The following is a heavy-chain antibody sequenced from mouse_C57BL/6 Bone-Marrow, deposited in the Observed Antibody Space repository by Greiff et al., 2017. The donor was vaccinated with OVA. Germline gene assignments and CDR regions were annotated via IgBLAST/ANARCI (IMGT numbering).Heavy chain of an antibody. D-gene: IGHD3-2*02. V-gene: IGHV1-81*01. CDR1: GYTFTSYG. CDR2: IYPRSGNT. CDR3: ARVLRLKYYFDY. J-gene: IGHJ2*01. Sequence: VQLQQSGAELARPGASVKLSCKASGYTFTSYGISWVKQRTGQGLEWIGEIYPRSGNTYYNAKFTGKATLTADKSSSTAYMELRSRTSEDSAVYFCARVLRLKYYFDYWGQGTTLTVSS.